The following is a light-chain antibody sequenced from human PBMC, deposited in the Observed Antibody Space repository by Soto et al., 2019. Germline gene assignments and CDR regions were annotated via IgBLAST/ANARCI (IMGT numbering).Light chain of an antibody. CDR3: QQYGSSSWT. CDR2: GAS. CDR1: QSFANNY. Sequence: DTVLTQSPGTLSLSPGDRATLSCGASQSFANNYLAWYQQKPGLAPRLLIYGASSRATGIPDRFSGSGSGTEFTLTISRLEPEDFAVYYCQQYGSSSWTFGQGTKVDIK. V-gene: IGKV3D-20*01. J-gene: IGKJ1*01.